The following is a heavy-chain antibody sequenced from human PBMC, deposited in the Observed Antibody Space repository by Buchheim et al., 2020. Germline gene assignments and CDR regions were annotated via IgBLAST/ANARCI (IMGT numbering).Heavy chain of an antibody. D-gene: IGHD3-16*01. CDR2: INPSGGST. Sequence: QVQLVQSGAEVKKPGASVKVSCKASGYTFTSYDINWVRQATGQGLEWMGIINPSGGSTSYAQKFQGRVTMTRDTSTGTVYLELSSLRSEDTAVYYCARDREGAGTFRGCLDYWGQGTL. J-gene: IGHJ4*02. CDR1: GYTFTSYD. CDR3: ARDREGAGTFRGCLDY. V-gene: IGHV1-46*01.